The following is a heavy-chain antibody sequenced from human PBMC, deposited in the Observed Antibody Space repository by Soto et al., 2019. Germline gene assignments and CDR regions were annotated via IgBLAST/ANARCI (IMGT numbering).Heavy chain of an antibody. CDR3: ATYRKFFQI. Sequence: PSETLSLTCAAPGGYISGGYYSWGWIRQPPGKGLEWIGFIYNSGSTYYKSSLKSRVTISVDRSKNHFFLNLTSVTAADTAVYYCATYRKFFQIWGQGTKVTVSS. V-gene: IGHV4-30-2*01. CDR1: GGYISGGYYS. J-gene: IGHJ3*02. CDR2: IYNSGST.